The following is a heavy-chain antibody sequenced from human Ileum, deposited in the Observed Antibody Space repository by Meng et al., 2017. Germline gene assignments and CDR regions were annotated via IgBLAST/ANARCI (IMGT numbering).Heavy chain of an antibody. CDR2: ISHSGST. CDR3: VRGPDKAKSAY. D-gene: IGHD5-18*01. CDR1: SGSITSDTY. Sequence: QGPLQESGPGLVKPSGTLSLPCACSSGSITSDTYWSWVRLPPGKGLEWIGQISHSGSTFYNPSLKSRVTMSVDKSKSQFSLMLTSVTAADTAVYYCVRGPDKAKSAYWGPGTLVTVSS. V-gene: IGHV4-4*02. J-gene: IGHJ4*02.